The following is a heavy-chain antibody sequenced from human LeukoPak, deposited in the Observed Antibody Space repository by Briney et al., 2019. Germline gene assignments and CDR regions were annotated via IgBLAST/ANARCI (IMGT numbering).Heavy chain of an antibody. CDR3: ARLTPGDYYMDV. D-gene: IGHD7-27*01. Sequence: SETLSLTCTVSGGSISSYYWSWIRQPPGKELEWIGYIYTSGSTNYNPPLKSRVTISVDTSKNQFSLKLSSVTAADTAVYYCARLTPGDYYMDVWGKGTTVTVSS. V-gene: IGHV4-4*09. CDR1: GGSISSYY. CDR2: IYTSGST. J-gene: IGHJ6*03.